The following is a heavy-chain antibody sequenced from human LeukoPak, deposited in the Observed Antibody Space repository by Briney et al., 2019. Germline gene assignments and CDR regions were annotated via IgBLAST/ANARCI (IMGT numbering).Heavy chain of an antibody. CDR2: ISPYNGNT. V-gene: IGHV1-18*01. D-gene: IGHD2-15*01. CDR3: ARDGGYVDY. J-gene: IGHJ4*02. CDR1: GYTFTSYG. Sequence: ASVKLSCKASGYTFTSYGISWVRQAPGQGLEWMGWISPYNGNTNYAQRLQGRVTMTTDTSTSTACMELRSLRSDDTAVYYCARDGGYVDYWGQGTLVTVSS.